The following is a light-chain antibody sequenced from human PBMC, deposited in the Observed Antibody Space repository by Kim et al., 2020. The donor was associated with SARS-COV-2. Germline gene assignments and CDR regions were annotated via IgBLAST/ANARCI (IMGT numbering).Light chain of an antibody. J-gene: IGLJ2*01. CDR3: SSRDFGAYRVF. CDR1: ILRSYF. Sequence: ALGQTVRITCQGDILRSYFASWYQQKPGPAPMLVMFGTTNRPSGIPDRFSGSSSGNTASLSITGAQAEDESDSHCSSRDFGAYRVFFGGGT. CDR2: GTT. V-gene: IGLV3-19*01.